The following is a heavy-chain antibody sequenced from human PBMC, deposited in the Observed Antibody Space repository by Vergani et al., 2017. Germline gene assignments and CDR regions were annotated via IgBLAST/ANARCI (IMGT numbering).Heavy chain of an antibody. J-gene: IGHJ4*02. CDR1: GESFSRFY. Sequence: QVQLQQWGAGVVKPSGTLSLTCAVFGESFSRFYWSWICQPPGKGLEWIGEINNDGHTNYNPSLESRVTVSRDTAKNQFSLNLMSVTAADTAMYYCAVRPRVNLVGREIVTKRTFDYWSQGSLVTVSS. D-gene: IGHD2-8*02. V-gene: IGHV4-34*02. CDR2: INNDGHT. CDR3: AVRPRVNLVGREIVTKRTFDY.